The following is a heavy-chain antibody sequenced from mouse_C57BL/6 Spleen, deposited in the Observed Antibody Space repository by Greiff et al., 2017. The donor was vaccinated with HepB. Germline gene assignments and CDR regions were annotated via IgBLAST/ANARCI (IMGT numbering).Heavy chain of an antibody. CDR2: ISSGSSTI. V-gene: IGHV5-17*01. D-gene: IGHD1-1*02. J-gene: IGHJ4*01. CDR3: ARTEGGSYGRAMDY. Sequence: EVQVVESGGGLVKPGGSLKLSCAASGFTFSDYGMHWVRQAPEKGLEWVAYISSGSSTIYYADTVKGRFTISRDNAKNTLFLQMTSLRSEDAAMYYCARTEGGSYGRAMDYWGQGTSVTVSS. CDR1: GFTFSDYG.